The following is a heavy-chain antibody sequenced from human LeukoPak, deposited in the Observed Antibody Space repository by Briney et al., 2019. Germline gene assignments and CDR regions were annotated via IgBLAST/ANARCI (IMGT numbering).Heavy chain of an antibody. CDR1: GFTFSSYD. CDR3: ARQNTPHGNFDY. Sequence: GGSLRLSCAASGFTFSSYDMHWVRQATGKGLEWVSAIGVAANTFYSGSVKGRFTISRENAKNSLYLLMTSLRAEDTAVYYRARQNTPHGNFDYWGQGILVTVSS. D-gene: IGHD1-26*01. J-gene: IGHJ4*02. CDR2: IGVAANT. V-gene: IGHV3-13*01.